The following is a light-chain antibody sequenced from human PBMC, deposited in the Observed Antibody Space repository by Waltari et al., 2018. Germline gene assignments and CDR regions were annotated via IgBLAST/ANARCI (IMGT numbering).Light chain of an antibody. CDR3: QAGGHGTWV. J-gene: IGLJ3*02. V-gene: IGLV4-69*01. CDR1: SGHSSNV. CDR2: GNRGGSH. Sequence: QLVVTQSPSASASLGASVKPTCTLSSGHSSNVIAWLQQQEVKGPRYVMKGNRGGSHGKGEAISDRFSGSSSGAERYLTISNLQSEDEADYYCQAGGHGTWVFGGGTTLTVL.